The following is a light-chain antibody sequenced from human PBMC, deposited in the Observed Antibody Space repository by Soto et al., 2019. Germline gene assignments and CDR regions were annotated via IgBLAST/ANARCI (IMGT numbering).Light chain of an antibody. CDR2: TAY. CDR1: QRLGNW. CDR3: QQHNGF. Sequence: DIQMTQSPSTLSAFVGDRVTITCRASQRLGNWVAWYQLKPGKAPKHLVYTAYNVESGVPSRFSGSGSGTEFTLAINSLQPDDFATYYCQQHNGFFVQGTKLEIK. V-gene: IGKV1-5*01. J-gene: IGKJ2*01.